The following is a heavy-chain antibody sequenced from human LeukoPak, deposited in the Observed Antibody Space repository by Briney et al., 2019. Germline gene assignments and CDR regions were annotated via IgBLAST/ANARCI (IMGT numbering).Heavy chain of an antibody. CDR3: ARRVVVKYYFDY. J-gene: IGHJ4*02. Sequence: GGSLRLSCAASGFTFNNYWMSWVRQAPGKGLEGVSYISSSGSPIYYADSVKGRFTISRDNAKNSLYLQMHSLRAEDTAVYYCARRVVVKYYFDYWGQGTLVTVSS. CDR1: GFTFNNYW. V-gene: IGHV3-11*04. D-gene: IGHD3-22*01. CDR2: ISSSGSPI.